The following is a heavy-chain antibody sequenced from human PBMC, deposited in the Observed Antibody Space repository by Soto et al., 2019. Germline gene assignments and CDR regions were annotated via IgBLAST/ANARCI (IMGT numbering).Heavy chain of an antibody. D-gene: IGHD4-17*01. CDR2: ISYDGTNK. V-gene: IGHV3-30*18. CDR1: GFTFSTYG. CDR3: AKDLQSYGDYDYYCYGMDV. J-gene: IGHJ6*02. Sequence: QVQLVESGGGEVQPGRSLTISCAPSGFTFSTYGMHWVRQTPGKGLAWVAVISYDGTNKFYSDSVKGRFTISRDNFNNTLTLQMNSLRADDTAVYSCAKDLQSYGDYDYYCYGMDVWGLGTRVTVSS.